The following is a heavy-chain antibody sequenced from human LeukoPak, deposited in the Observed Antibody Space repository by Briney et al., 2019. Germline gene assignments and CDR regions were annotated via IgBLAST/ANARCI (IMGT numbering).Heavy chain of an antibody. Sequence: GGSLRLSCAASGFTFSNYGMHWVRQAPGKGLEWVAFIRYDGANEYYTYSVKGRFTISRDNSKNTLYLQMNSLRAEDTAVYYCAKDGDDYYGSGSYADYWGQGTLVTVSS. J-gene: IGHJ4*02. D-gene: IGHD3-10*01. CDR2: IRYDGANE. CDR1: GFTFSNYG. V-gene: IGHV3-30*02. CDR3: AKDGDDYYGSGSYADY.